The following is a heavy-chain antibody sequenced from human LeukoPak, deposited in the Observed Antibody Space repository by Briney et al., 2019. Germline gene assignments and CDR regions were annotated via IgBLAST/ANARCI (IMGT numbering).Heavy chain of an antibody. CDR2: IYTSGST. J-gene: IGHJ3*02. CDR1: GGSISSYY. D-gene: IGHD3-10*02. V-gene: IGHV4-4*07. CDR3: ARDVRTILRINLGGDAFDI. Sequence: SETLSLTCTVSGGSISSYYWSWIRQPAGKGLEWIGRIYTSGSTNYNPSLKSRVTMSVDTSKNQFSLKLSSVTAADTAVYYCARDVRTILRINLGGDAFDIWGQGTMVTVSS.